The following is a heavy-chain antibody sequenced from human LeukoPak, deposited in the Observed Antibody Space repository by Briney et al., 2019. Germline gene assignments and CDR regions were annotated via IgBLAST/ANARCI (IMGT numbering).Heavy chain of an antibody. V-gene: IGHV3-21*01. Sequence: GGSLRLSCAASGFALSGYSINWVRQAPGKGLEWVSFIDRSNSDIYCADSVKGRFTISRDNARESVFLQLNRLRAEDTAVYYCTRDPGYSSSSISFWGQGTLVTVSS. CDR2: IDRSNSDI. CDR1: GFALSGYS. CDR3: TRDPGYSSSSISF. J-gene: IGHJ4*02. D-gene: IGHD6-6*01.